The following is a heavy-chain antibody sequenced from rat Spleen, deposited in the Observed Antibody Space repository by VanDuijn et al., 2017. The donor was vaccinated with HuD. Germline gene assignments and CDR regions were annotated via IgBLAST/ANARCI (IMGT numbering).Heavy chain of an antibody. D-gene: IGHD1-7*01. CDR3: TKVGGNYYFDY. CDR2: ITSGGSYT. V-gene: IGHV5-20*01. J-gene: IGHJ2*01. Sequence: EVQLVESGGGLVQPGRSLKLSCAASGFTFSSFAMAWVRQAPKKGLEWIATITSGGSYTYYPDSVKGRFTISRHNAKSSLYLQMDSLRSEDTATYYCTKVGGNYYFDYWGQGVMVTVSS. CDR1: GFTFSSFA.